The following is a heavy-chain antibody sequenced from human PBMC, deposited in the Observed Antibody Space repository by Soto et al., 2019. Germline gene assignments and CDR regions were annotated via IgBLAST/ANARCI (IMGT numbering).Heavy chain of an antibody. V-gene: IGHV4-34*01. J-gene: IGHJ5*02. CDR2: FNHGEST. CDR3: ASNADPFGGGSDVGA. Sequence: QVQIQQWGAGVLKPSETLSLTCAVNGGSFSGFYWSWIWRPRGKGRAWMGEFNHGESTSYNPSLKSRVAISTDPSTSQVSLTVASVTAADTAMYYCASNADPFGGGSDVGAWCQGTEVTVSP. CDR1: GGSFSGFY. D-gene: IGHD3-10*01.